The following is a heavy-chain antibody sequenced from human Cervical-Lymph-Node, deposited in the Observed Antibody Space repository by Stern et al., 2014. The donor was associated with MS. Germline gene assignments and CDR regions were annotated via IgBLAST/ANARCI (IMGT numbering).Heavy chain of an antibody. D-gene: IGHD2-15*01. Sequence: QVQLVQSGSEVKKTGASVKVSCKASEYTHNNYLIHWVRPAPGQRPDWMGVINPSGATNYAQKVQDRVTMTTDASTSTFYMELSRLRSEDTAVYYCALRYCSGGRCYSVPDVWGQGTTVIVSS. J-gene: IGHJ6*02. CDR3: ALRYCSGGRCYSVPDV. CDR1: EYTHNNYL. CDR2: INPSGAT. V-gene: IGHV1-46*02.